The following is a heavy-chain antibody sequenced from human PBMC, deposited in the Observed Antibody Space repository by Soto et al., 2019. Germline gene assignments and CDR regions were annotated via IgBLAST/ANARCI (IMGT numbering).Heavy chain of an antibody. Sequence: ASVKVSCKASGGTFSSYAISWVRQAPGQGLEWMGGIIPIFGTANYAQKFQGRVTITADESTSTAYMELSSLRSEDTAVYYCARDRPSGSYYERELDYWGQGTLVTVSS. J-gene: IGHJ4*02. CDR3: ARDRPSGSYYERELDY. D-gene: IGHD1-26*01. V-gene: IGHV1-69*13. CDR1: GGTFSSYA. CDR2: IIPIFGTA.